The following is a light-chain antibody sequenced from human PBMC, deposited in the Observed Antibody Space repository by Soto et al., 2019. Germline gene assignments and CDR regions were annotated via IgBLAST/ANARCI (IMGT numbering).Light chain of an antibody. CDR3: QQYYTNSWS. J-gene: IGKJ1*01. V-gene: IGKV4-1*01. Sequence: DIVMTQSPDSLAVSLGERATINCKSSQSVLYSPNNKNYLAWYQHKPGQPPKMLIYRASIRESGVPDRFSGSGSGTDFTLTISSLQSEDVAVYYCQQYYTNSWSFGQGTKVDIK. CDR1: QSVLYSPNNKNY. CDR2: RAS.